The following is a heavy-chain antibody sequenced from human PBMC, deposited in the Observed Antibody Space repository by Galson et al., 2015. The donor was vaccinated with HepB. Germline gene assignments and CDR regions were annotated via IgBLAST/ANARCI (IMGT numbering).Heavy chain of an antibody. J-gene: IGHJ6*02. D-gene: IGHD3-10*01. CDR1: GFIFSSYA. CDR2: MSASGGT. Sequence: SLRLSCAASGFIFSSYAMTWVRRAPGKGLEWVSSMSASGGTYYAHSVKGRFTFSRDISKNTLYLQMNSLTAEDTALYHCARGGGDYYYYGMDVWGQGTTVTVSS. V-gene: IGHV3-23*01. CDR3: ARGGGDYYYYGMDV.